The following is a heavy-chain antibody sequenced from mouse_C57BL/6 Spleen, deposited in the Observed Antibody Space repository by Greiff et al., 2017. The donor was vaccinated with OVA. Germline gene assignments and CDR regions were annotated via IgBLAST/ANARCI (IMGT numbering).Heavy chain of an antibody. CDR2: IYPGDGDT. CDR1: GYAFSSSW. D-gene: IGHD2-12*01. Sequence: VQLQQSGPELVKPGASVKISCKASGYAFSSSWMNWVKQRPGKGLEWIGRIYPGDGDTNYNGKFKGKATLTVDKSSSTAYMQLSSLTSEDSAVYYCARYYRGYFDVWGTGTTVTVSS. V-gene: IGHV1-82*01. J-gene: IGHJ1*03. CDR3: ARYYRGYFDV.